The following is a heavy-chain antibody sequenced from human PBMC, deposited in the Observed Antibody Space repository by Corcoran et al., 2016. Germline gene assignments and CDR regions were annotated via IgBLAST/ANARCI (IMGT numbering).Heavy chain of an antibody. Sequence: QVQLVQSGAEVKKPGASVKVSCKASGYTFTSYGISWVRQAPGQGLEWMGWISAYNGNTNYAQKLQGRVTMTTDTSTSTAYMELRSLRSDDTAVYYCAGLYWSSTSCFRSYNWFDPWGQGTLVTVSS. CDR1: GYTFTSYG. J-gene: IGHJ5*02. CDR2: ISAYNGNT. V-gene: IGHV1-18*01. D-gene: IGHD2-2*01. CDR3: AGLYWSSTSCFRSYNWFDP.